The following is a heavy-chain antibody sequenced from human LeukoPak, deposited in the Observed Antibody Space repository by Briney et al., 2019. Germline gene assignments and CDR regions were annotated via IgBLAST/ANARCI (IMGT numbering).Heavy chain of an antibody. J-gene: IGHJ4*02. CDR3: AREFGHNRWYFDY. CDR1: GFTFRTYS. D-gene: IGHD5-24*01. CDR2: VSADGRTQ. Sequence: GGSLRLSCAASGFTFRTYSIHWVRQAPGKGLEWVTVVSADGRTQLYSDSLRGRFTTSRDDSLNTLHLQMNSLRTEDTAVYYCAREFGHNRWYFDYWGQGALVTVSS. V-gene: IGHV3-30*03.